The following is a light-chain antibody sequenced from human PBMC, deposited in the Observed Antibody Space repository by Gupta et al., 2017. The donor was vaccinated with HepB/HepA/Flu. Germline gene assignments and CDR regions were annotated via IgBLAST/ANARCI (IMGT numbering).Light chain of an antibody. CDR2: EVN. CDR3: YSDAGPTTYV. V-gene: IGLV2-23*02. J-gene: IGLJ1*01. CDR1: SSDVGSYNF. Sequence: QSALTQPASVSGSPGQSITISCTGTSSDVGSYNFVSWDQQHPGKAPKLMIYEVNKRPSGVANRFSGSKSGNTASLTVSGLQTEDEADYYCYSDAGPTTYVFGTGTKVTVL.